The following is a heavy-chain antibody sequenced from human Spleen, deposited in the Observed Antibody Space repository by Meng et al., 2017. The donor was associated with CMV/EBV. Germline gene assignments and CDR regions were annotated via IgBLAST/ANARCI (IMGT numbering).Heavy chain of an antibody. CDR3: ARGGLLLPIDY. Sequence: CTVSSGYIRTTGYLWNWIRQPPGKGLEWIGSIYYSGNTYYNPSLKSRVTISVDTSENQFSLKLTSVTAADTAVYYCARGGLLLPIDYWGQGTLVTVSS. V-gene: IGHV4-31*03. D-gene: IGHD2-15*01. J-gene: IGHJ4*02. CDR2: IYYSGNT. CDR1: SGYIRTTGYL.